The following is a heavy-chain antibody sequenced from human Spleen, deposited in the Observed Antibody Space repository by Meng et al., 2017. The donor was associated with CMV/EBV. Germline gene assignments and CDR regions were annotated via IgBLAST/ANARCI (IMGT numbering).Heavy chain of an antibody. CDR3: ARGKRELRRRFFYAMDV. D-gene: IGHD1-7*01. CDR1: YTFPDYD. CDR2: INPNSGGT. J-gene: IGHJ6*02. Sequence: YTFPDYDIHWVRQAPGQGLESMGWINPNSGGTNYAQKFQGRVTMTRDTSISTAYMDLSRLRSDDSAFYYCARGKRELRRRFFYAMDVWGQGTTVTVSS. V-gene: IGHV1-2*02.